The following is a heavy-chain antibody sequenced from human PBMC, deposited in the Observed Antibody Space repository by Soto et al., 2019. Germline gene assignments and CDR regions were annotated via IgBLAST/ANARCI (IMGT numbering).Heavy chain of an antibody. CDR2: IYYSGST. CDR1: SGSMSRYY. Sequence: PSETLSLTCTVSSGSMSRYYWSWIRQPPGKGLEWIGYIYYSGSTNYNPSLNSRVTISVDTSRNQFSLKLSSVTAADTAVYYCARPLGGRKNDAFDIWGQGTKVTVSS. D-gene: IGHD2-15*01. V-gene: IGHV4-59*01. J-gene: IGHJ3*02. CDR3: ARPLGGRKNDAFDI.